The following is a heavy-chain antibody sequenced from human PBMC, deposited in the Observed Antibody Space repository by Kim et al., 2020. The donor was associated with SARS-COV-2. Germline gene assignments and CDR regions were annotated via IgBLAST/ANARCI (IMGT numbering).Heavy chain of an antibody. CDR2: ISGSGTTI. CDR3: ARESAVAGNDY. Sequence: LSLTCAASGFTFSSYEMNWVRQAPGKGLEWVSYISGSGTTIHYADYVKGRFTISRDNAKNSLYLQMNSLRAEDTAVYYCARESAVAGNDYWGQGTLV. J-gene: IGHJ4*02. D-gene: IGHD6-19*01. V-gene: IGHV3-48*03. CDR1: GFTFSSYE.